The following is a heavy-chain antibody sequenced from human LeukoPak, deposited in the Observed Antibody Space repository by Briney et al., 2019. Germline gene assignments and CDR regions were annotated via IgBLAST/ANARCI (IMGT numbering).Heavy chain of an antibody. CDR3: ARDYYDSSGYYTFDY. Sequence: GGSLRLSCAASGFTFDDYAMHWVRQAPGKGLEWVSLISWDGGSTYYADSVKGRFTISRDNSKNTLYLQMNSLRAEDTAVYYCARDYYDSSGYYTFDYWGQGTLVTVSS. J-gene: IGHJ4*02. CDR1: GFTFDDYA. CDR2: ISWDGGST. D-gene: IGHD3-22*01. V-gene: IGHV3-43D*04.